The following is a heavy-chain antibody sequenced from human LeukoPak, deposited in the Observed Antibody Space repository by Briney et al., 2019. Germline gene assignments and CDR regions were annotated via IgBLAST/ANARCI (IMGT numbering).Heavy chain of an antibody. D-gene: IGHD5-18*01. V-gene: IGHV3-9*01. CDR1: GFTFDDYA. J-gene: IGHJ4*02. Sequence: GRSLRLSCAASGFTFDDYAVHWVRQAPGKGLEWVSGISWNSGSIGYADSVKGRFTISRDNAKNSLYLQMNSLRAEDTALYYCAKGGGYSYGTEYYFDYWGQGTLVTVSS. CDR2: ISWNSGSI. CDR3: AKGGGYSYGTEYYFDY.